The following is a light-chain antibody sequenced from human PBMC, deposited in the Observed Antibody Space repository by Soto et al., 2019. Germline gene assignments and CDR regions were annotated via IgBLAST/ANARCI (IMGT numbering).Light chain of an antibody. CDR2: AAS. CDR1: QSISSY. Sequence: DIPMTQSPSSLSASVGDSVTITCRASQSISSYLHWYQQKPGKAPKLLIYAASSLQSGVPSRFSGSGSGTEVTLTISSLQPEDFATYYCQQSYSTPRLTFGGGTKVEIK. V-gene: IGKV1-39*01. J-gene: IGKJ4*01. CDR3: QQSYSTPRLT.